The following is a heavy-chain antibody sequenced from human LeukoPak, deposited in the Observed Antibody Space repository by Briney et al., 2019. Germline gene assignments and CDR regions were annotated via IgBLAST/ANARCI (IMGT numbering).Heavy chain of an antibody. CDR1: GFTFSTYS. CDR3: AREERRVSSRIDF. Sequence: GRSLRLSCAASGFTFSTYSMHWVRQAPGKGLEWVPSISTSSSYIYYADSVKGRFTISRDNAKNSLFLQMSGLRAEDTAVYYCAREERRVSSRIDFWGQGTLVTVSS. J-gene: IGHJ4*02. D-gene: IGHD1-26*01. CDR2: ISTSSSYI. V-gene: IGHV3-21*01.